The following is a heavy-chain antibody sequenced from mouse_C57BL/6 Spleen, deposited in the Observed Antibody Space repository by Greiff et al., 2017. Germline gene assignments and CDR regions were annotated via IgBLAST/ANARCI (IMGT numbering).Heavy chain of an antibody. V-gene: IGHV2-5*01. J-gene: IGHJ1*03. CDR1: GFSLTSYG. CDR3: AKPSITTVVAHWYFDV. CDR2: IWRGGST. D-gene: IGHD1-1*01. Sequence: VQVVESGPGLVQPSQTLSITCTVSGFSLTSYGVHWVRQSPGKGLEWLGVIWRGGSTDYNAAFMSRKSITKDNSKSQVFFKMTSLQADDTAIYYCAKPSITTVVAHWYFDVWGTGTTVTVSS.